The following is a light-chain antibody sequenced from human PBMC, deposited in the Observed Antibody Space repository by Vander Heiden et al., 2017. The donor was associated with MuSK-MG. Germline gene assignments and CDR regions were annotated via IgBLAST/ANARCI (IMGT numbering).Light chain of an antibody. CDR1: KNIYSN. J-gene: IGKJ5*01. V-gene: IGKV3-11*01. Sequence: EIVLTQSPAILPLSTGERANFFRRASKNIYSNLDWYQQKPGQAPRLLIYDASNRANGTPDTFSCSRSGTDFALTSSRLEPKDFAVYFCQHRGDWNTFGQGTQLETK. CDR2: DAS. CDR3: QHRGDWNT.